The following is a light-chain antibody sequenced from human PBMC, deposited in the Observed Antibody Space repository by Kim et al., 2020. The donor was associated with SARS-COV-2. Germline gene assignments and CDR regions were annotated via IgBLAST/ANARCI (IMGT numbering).Light chain of an antibody. V-gene: IGLV2-14*03. J-gene: IGLJ2*01. Sequence: SICISCARSSNDIGGCNFVSRDRQHPDTAPQLKINDVSLRHSGVSDRFSGTKSSNTASLTISGLQAEDEADYYCSSYTASISLEVIFGGGTQLTGL. CDR1: SNDIGGCNF. CDR3: SSYTASISLEVI. CDR2: DVS.